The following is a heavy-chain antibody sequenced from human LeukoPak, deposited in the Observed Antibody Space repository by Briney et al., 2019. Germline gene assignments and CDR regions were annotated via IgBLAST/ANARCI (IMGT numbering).Heavy chain of an antibody. CDR1: GGTFSSYA. CDR2: IIPIFGTA. V-gene: IGHV1-69*06. J-gene: IGHJ4*02. D-gene: IGHD5-18*01. Sequence: ASVKVSCKASGGTFSSYAISWVRQAPGQGLEWMGGIIPIFGTANYAQKFQGRVTITADKSTSTAYMELSSLRSEDTAVYYCARAGWIQLWSQPHYFDYWGREPWSPSPQ. CDR3: ARAGWIQLWSQPHYFDY.